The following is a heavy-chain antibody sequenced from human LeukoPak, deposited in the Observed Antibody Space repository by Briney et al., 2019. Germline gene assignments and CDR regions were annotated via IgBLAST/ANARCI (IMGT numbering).Heavy chain of an antibody. V-gene: IGHV4-4*02. J-gene: IGHJ6*03. CDR1: GGSISSSNW. CDR2: IYHSGST. CDR3: ARGPQTPYSYHFHMDV. Sequence: SETLSLTCAVSGGSISSSNWWSWVRPPPGKGLEWIGEIYHSGSTNYNPSLKSRVTISVDKSKNQFSLKLSSVTAADTAVYYCARGPQTPYSYHFHMDVWGRGTTVTVSS.